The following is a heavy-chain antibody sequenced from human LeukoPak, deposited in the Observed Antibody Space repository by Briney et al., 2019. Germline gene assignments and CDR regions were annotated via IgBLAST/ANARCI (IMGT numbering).Heavy chain of an antibody. CDR1: GGSFSHYY. V-gene: IGHV4-34*01. Sequence: PSETLSLTCAVYGGSFSHYYWSWIRQSPGMGLEWIGEINDSETINYNPSLMSRVTISVDKSKNQFSLKLSSATAADTAVYYCARRWNYGRNYYIDVWGKGATVSVSS. CDR3: ARRWNYGRNYYIDV. D-gene: IGHD1-7*01. CDR2: INDSETI. J-gene: IGHJ6*03.